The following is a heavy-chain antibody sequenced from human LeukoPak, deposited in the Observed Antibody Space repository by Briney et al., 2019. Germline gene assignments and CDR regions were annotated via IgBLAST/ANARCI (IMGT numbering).Heavy chain of an antibody. V-gene: IGHV4-59*11. J-gene: IGHJ3*01. CDR3: ARGGASSLPFNV. Sequence: SETLSLTCTVSGASISNHYWSWIRQPPGKGLDWIAYVSYSAYTNYNPSLISRVAISIDTSNNHFSLKLSSVTATDTAVYYCARGGASSLPFNVWGQGTLVTVSS. CDR2: VSYSAYT. D-gene: IGHD3-16*01. CDR1: GASISNHY.